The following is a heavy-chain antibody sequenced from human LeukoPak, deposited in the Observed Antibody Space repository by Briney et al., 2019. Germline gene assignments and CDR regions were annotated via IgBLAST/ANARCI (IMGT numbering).Heavy chain of an antibody. CDR1: GFTFSHYA. CDR3: AKGGYYERPWYFDY. CDR2: ISFDGTNK. D-gene: IGHD3-22*01. Sequence: GRSLRLSCAASGFTFSHYAMHWVPQAPGKGLEWVAVISFDGTNKFYADSVKGRFTISRDNSKNALYLQMNSLRAEDTAVYYCAKGGYYERPWYFDYWGQGTLVTVSS. J-gene: IGHJ4*02. V-gene: IGHV3-30*18.